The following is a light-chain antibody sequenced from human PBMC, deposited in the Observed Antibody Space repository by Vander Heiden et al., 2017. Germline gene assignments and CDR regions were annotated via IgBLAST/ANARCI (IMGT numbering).Light chain of an antibody. CDR3: QQHSNWSPIP. V-gene: IGKV3-11*01. CDR2: DAS. J-gene: IGKJ1*01. Sequence: EIMLTQSPATLSFSPGERPTLSCRASHSVSNYLDCYQQKPGQAPSLLIYDASNRGTGILARFFGSGAGTDFTLPTSSREQEDFAVYYCQQHSNWSPIPFGQGTQVEIK. CDR1: HSVSNY.